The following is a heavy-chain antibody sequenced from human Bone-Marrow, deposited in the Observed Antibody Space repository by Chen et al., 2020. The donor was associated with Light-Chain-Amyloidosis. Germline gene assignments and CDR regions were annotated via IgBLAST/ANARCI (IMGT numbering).Heavy chain of an antibody. CDR2: FYGGRST. CDR3: AKTEGYDFWRNGMDV. D-gene: IGHD3-3*01. Sequence: DVQLVESGGGRVQPGGSLRLSWEVSGFTVSKNSMAWVRQVPGKGLQWVALFYGGRSTFSAVLVKCRFTVSRDEPRNTLFLQMDSLRVDDTAVYYCAKTEGYDFWRNGMDVWGQGTTVIVS. CDR1: GFTVSKNS. J-gene: IGHJ6*02. V-gene: IGHV3-53*01.